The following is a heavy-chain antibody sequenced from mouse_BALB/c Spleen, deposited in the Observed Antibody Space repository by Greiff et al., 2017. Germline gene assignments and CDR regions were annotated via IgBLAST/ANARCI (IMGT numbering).Heavy chain of an antibody. CDR2: ISYSGST. D-gene: IGHD2-4*01. CDR3: ARGGSTMITTGYAMDY. J-gene: IGHJ4*01. Sequence: EVKLQESGPGLVKPSQSLSLTCTVTGYSITSDYAWNWIRQFPGNKLEWMGYISYSGSTSYNPSLKSRISITRDTSKNQFFLQLNSVTTEDTATYYCARGGSTMITTGYAMDYWGQGTSVTVSS. V-gene: IGHV3-2*02. CDR1: GYSITSDYA.